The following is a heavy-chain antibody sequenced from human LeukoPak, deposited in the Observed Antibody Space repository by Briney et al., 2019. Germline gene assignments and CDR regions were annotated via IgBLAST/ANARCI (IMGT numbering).Heavy chain of an antibody. CDR1: GFTFTRHW. CDR2: INSDGSST. D-gene: IGHD1-14*01. Sequence: GGSLRLSCVASGFTFTRHWMHWVRQAPGKGLVWVSRINSDGSSTSYADSVKGRFTISRDSAKNTLYLQMNSLRAEDTAVYYCATGQGHGMDVWGQGTTVTVSS. V-gene: IGHV3-74*01. CDR3: ATGQGHGMDV. J-gene: IGHJ6*02.